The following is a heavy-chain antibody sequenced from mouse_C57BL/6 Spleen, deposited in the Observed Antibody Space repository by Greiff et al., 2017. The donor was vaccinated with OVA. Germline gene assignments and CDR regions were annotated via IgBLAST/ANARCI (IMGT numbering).Heavy chain of an antibody. CDR1: GFTFSSYA. D-gene: IGHD2-4*01. V-gene: IGHV5-4*01. J-gene: IGHJ3*01. CDR3: AREEGDYLAY. CDR2: ISDGGSYT. Sequence: EVQGVESGGGLVKPGGSLKLSCAASGFTFSSYAMSWVRQTPEKRLEWVATISDGGSYTYYPDNVKGRFTISRDNAKNNLYLQMSHLKSEDTAMYYCAREEGDYLAYWGQGTLVTVSA.